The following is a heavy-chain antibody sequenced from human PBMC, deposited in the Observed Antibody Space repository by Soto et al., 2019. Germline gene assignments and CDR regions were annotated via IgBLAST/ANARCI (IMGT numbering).Heavy chain of an antibody. CDR1: GGSISSYY. J-gene: IGHJ4*02. CDR3: XXXXXXXXXXFDY. V-gene: IGHV4-59*01. Sequence: SETLSLTCTVSGGSISSYYWSWIRQPPGKGLEWIGYIYYSGSTNYNPSLKSRVTISVDTSKNQFSLKLSSVSAADTAVYYCXXXXXXXXXXFDYWGQGTLVTVSS. CDR2: IYYSGST.